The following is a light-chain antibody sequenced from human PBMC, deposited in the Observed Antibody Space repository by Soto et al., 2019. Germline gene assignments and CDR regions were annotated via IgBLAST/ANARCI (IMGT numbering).Light chain of an antibody. CDR2: DAS. J-gene: IGKJ4*01. V-gene: IGKV1-33*01. Sequence: DIQMTQSPSSLSESVGDRVTITCQASQDINNYLNWYQQKPGKAPKLLIYDASNLETGVPPRFSGSGSGTEFTFTISSLQPEDSATYYCQQYDNLPLTFGGGTKVEIK. CDR1: QDINNY. CDR3: QQYDNLPLT.